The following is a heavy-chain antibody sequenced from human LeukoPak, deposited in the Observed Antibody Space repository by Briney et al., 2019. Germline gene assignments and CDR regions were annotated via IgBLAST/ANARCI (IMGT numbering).Heavy chain of an antibody. J-gene: IGHJ3*02. CDR2: ISGSGGST. V-gene: IGHV3-23*01. D-gene: IGHD5-12*01. CDR3: AKGVYSGYEEFWHAFDI. CDR1: GFTFSSYA. Sequence: PGGSLRLSCAASGFTFSSYAMSWVRQAPGKGLEWVSAISGSGGSTYYADSVKGRFTISRDNSKNTLYLQMNSLRAEDTAVYYCAKGVYSGYEEFWHAFDIWGQGTMVTVSS.